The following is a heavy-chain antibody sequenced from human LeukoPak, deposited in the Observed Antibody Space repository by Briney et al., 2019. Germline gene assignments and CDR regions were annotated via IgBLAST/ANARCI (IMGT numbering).Heavy chain of an antibody. Sequence: PGGSLRLSCAASGFSISNYYMIWVRQAPGEGLEWVSAVYSGGATYYADSVKGRFTISRDDSTNTLYLQMNRLRDEDTAVYYCARKQGTSWGFDYWGQGTLVTVSS. CDR1: GFSISNYY. V-gene: IGHV3-53*01. CDR3: ARKQGTSWGFDY. D-gene: IGHD6-6*01. CDR2: VYSGGAT. J-gene: IGHJ4*02.